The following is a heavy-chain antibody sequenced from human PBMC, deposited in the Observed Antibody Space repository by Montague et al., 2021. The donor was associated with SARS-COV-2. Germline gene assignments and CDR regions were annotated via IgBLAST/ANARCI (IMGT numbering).Heavy chain of an antibody. V-gene: IGHV4-61*02. CDR1: GGSISSGSYY. D-gene: IGHD6-19*01. CDR2: LSISGST. Sequence: TLSLTCTVSGGSISSGSYYWSWIRQPAGKGLEWIVRLSISGSTNSNPSLKSRVTISVDTSKNQFSLKLSSVTAADTAVYYCARDIAVDCLFDYWGQGTLVTVSS. CDR3: ARDIAVDCLFDY. J-gene: IGHJ4*02.